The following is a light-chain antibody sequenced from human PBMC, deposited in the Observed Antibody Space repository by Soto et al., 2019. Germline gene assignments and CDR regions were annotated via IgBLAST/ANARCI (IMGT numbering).Light chain of an antibody. CDR1: QSVGSY. CDR3: QQYGSSTYT. J-gene: IGKJ2*01. Sequence: EIVLTQSPGTLSLSPGERATLPCRASQSVGSYLAWYQQRPGQAPRLLISGASTRATGIPDRFSGSGSGTDFTLTISRLEPEDFAVYYCQQYGSSTYTFGQGTNLEIK. CDR2: GAS. V-gene: IGKV3-20*01.